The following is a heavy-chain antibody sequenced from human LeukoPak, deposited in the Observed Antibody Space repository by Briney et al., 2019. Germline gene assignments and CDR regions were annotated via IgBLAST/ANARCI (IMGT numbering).Heavy chain of an antibody. D-gene: IGHD3-22*01. V-gene: IGHV3-23*01. Sequence: GGSLRLSCAVSGFTFSDYYMSWVRQAPGKGVEWVSGISGSGGSTLYADSVKGLFTISRYNSNSTLFLQISSRTAEYTAVYYCPKRDYSDTRGYSPLFDSWGQGTLVTVSS. J-gene: IGHJ4*02. CDR2: ISGSGGST. CDR1: GFTFSDYY. CDR3: PKRDYSDTRGYSPLFDS.